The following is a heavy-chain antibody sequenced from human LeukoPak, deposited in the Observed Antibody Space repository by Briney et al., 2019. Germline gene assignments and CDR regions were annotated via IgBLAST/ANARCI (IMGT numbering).Heavy chain of an antibody. CDR3: AIGAVGFDY. J-gene: IGHJ4*02. CDR2: INPNSDNT. V-gene: IGHV1-8*03. Sequence: ASVKVSCKASGYTFTGYYMHWVRQASGQGLEWMGWINPNSDNTDYAQKFQGRVTITRNTSIRTAYMELSSLRSEDTAVYYCAIGAVGFDYWGQGTLVTVSS. CDR1: GYTFTGYY. D-gene: IGHD6-19*01.